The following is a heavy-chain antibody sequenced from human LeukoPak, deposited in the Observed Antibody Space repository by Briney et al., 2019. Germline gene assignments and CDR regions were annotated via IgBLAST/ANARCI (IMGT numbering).Heavy chain of an antibody. D-gene: IGHD6-19*01. CDR2: IWYAGSNK. V-gene: IGHV3-33*01. Sequence: PGGSLRLPCAASGFTFSNYDMHWVRQAPGKGLEWVAVIWYAGSNKYYAESVKGRFTISRDNSKNTLYLQMNSLRAEDTAVYYCARDQYSSGWYGMDVWGQGTTVTVSS. CDR3: ARDQYSSGWYGMDV. J-gene: IGHJ6*02. CDR1: GFTFSNYD.